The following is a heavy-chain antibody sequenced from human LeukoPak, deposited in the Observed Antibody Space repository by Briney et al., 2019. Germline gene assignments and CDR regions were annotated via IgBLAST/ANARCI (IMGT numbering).Heavy chain of an antibody. Sequence: GGSLRLSCAAFGFTFSSYWMSWVRQAPGKGLEWVANIKQDGSEKYYVDSVKGRFTISRDNAKNSLYLQMNSVIGEDTAVYYCARDTRWGGEDFDYWGQGTLVTVSS. CDR3: ARDTRWGGEDFDY. CDR2: IKQDGSEK. J-gene: IGHJ4*02. D-gene: IGHD2-2*01. V-gene: IGHV3-7*04. CDR1: GFTFSSYW.